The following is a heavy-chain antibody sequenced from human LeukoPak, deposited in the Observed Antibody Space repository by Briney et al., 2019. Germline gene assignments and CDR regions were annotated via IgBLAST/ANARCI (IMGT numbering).Heavy chain of an antibody. CDR1: GFTFTTYS. CDR3: ARGHMAVTRHFDF. D-gene: IGHD2-21*02. J-gene: IGHJ4*02. CDR2: ISSGSSAI. Sequence: GGSLRLSCEASGFTFTTYSMTWVRQAPGKGLEWVSIISSGSSAIFSADALKGRFTISRDDAKNLLYLDMNGLRAEDTAVYYCARGHMAVTRHFDFWGQGTLVTVSS. V-gene: IGHV3-21*01.